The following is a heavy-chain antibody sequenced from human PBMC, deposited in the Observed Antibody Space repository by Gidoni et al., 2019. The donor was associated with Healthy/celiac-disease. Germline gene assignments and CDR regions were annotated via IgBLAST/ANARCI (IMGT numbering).Heavy chain of an antibody. CDR3: AREYGDYGANSFDP. V-gene: IGHV3-30*03. J-gene: IGHJ5*02. CDR2: ISYDGSNK. CDR1: GVTFSSYG. Sequence: VVQPGRPLRLSSAASGVTFSSYGLHWVRQAPGQGLEWVAVISYDGSNKYYADSVKGRFTISRDNSKNTLHLKMNSLRAEDTAVYYCAREYGDYGANSFDPWGQGTLVTVSS. D-gene: IGHD4-17*01.